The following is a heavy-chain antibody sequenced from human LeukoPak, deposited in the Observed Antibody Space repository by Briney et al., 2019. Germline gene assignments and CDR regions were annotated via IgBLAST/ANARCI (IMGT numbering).Heavy chain of an antibody. CDR1: GYTFTSYG. CDR3: ARETETSHSDY. D-gene: IGHD2-2*01. Sequence: GASVKVSCKASGYTFTSYGISWVRQAPGQGLEWMGWINTNTGNPTYAQGFTGRFVFSLDTSVSTAYLQISSLKAEDTAVYYCARETETSHSDYWGQGTLVTVSS. V-gene: IGHV7-4-1*02. CDR2: INTNTGNP. J-gene: IGHJ4*02.